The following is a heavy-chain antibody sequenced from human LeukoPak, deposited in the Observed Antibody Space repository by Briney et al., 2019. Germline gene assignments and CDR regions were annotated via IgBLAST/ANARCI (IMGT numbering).Heavy chain of an antibody. D-gene: IGHD6-19*01. CDR2: INPNSGGT. J-gene: IGHJ5*02. V-gene: IGHV1-2*06. CDR1: GYTFTGYY. CDR3: ARDRGRIAVAGSLAWFDP. Sequence: ASVKVSCKASGYTFTGYYVHWVRQAPGQGLEWMGRINPNSGGTNYAQRFQGRVTMTRDTSISTAYMELSRLRSDDTAVYYCARDRGRIAVAGSLAWFDPWGQGTLVTVSS.